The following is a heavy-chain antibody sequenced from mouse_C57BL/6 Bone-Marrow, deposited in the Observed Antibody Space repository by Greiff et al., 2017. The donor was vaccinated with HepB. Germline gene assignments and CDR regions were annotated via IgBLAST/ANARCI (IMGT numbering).Heavy chain of an antibody. V-gene: IGHV1-82*01. CDR2: IYPGDGDT. D-gene: IGHD1-1*01. CDR1: GYAFSSSW. Sequence: QVHVKQSGPELVKPGDSVKISCKASGYAFSSSWMNWVKQRPGKGLEWIGRIYPGDGDTNYNGKFKGKATLTADKSSSTAYMQLSSLTSEDSAVYFCARRRYYGSSYPFYAMDYWGQGTSVTVSS. J-gene: IGHJ4*01. CDR3: ARRRYYGSSYPFYAMDY.